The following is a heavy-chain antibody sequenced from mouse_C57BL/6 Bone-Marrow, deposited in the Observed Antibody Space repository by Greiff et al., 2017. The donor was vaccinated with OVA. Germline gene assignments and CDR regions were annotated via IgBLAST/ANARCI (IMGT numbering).Heavy chain of an antibody. CDR1: GYTFTNYW. Sequence: VKLQESGAELVRPGTSVKMSCKASGYTFTNYWMGWVKQRPGHGLEWIGDIYPGGGYTNYNEKFKGKATLTADKSSSTAYMQFSSLKSEDSAIYYCARGLGYWYFDVWGTGTTVTVSS. CDR3: ARGLGYWYFDV. J-gene: IGHJ1*03. V-gene: IGHV1-63*01. D-gene: IGHD4-1*01. CDR2: IYPGGGYT.